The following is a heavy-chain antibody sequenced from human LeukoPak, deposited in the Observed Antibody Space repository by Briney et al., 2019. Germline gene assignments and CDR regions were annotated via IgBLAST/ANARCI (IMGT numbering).Heavy chain of an antibody. CDR1: GFTLGSYW. Sequence: GGSLRLSCVASGFTLGSYWMTWVRQAPGKGLEWVANIEENGNKKYYADSVKGRFTISRDNAKNSLYLQMNSLRAEDTAVYYCARWSYSSSWGQGTLVTVSS. D-gene: IGHD6-13*01. J-gene: IGHJ4*02. CDR2: IEENGNKK. CDR3: ARWSYSSS. V-gene: IGHV3-7*01.